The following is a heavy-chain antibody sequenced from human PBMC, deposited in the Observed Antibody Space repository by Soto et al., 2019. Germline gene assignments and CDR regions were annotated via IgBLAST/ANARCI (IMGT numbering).Heavy chain of an antibody. CDR1: GFTFSDYY. CDR2: ISSSSSYT. J-gene: IGHJ4*02. Sequence: LRLSCAASGFTFSDYYMSWIRQAPGKGLEWVSYISSSSSYTNYADSVKGRFTISRDNAKNSLYLQMNSLRAEDTAVYYCARDYYDSSGYRAPGFDYWGQGTLVTVSS. D-gene: IGHD3-22*01. CDR3: ARDYYDSSGYRAPGFDY. V-gene: IGHV3-11*05.